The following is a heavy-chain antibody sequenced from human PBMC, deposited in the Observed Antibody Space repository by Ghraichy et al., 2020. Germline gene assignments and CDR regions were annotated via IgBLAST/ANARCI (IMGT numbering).Heavy chain of an antibody. CDR3: AKDPPTRKWKPTAQGLFDP. Sequence: GESLRLSCAASGFTFSSYAMSWVRQAPGKGLEWVSAISGSGGSTYYADSVKGRFTISRDNSKNTLYLQMNSLRAEDTAVYYCAKDPPTRKWKPTAQGLFDPWGQGTLVTVSS. D-gene: IGHD2-21*02. CDR1: GFTFSSYA. J-gene: IGHJ5*02. CDR2: ISGSGGST. V-gene: IGHV3-23*01.